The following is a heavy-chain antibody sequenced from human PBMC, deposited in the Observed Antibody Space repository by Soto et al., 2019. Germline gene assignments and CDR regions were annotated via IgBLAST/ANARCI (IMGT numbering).Heavy chain of an antibody. J-gene: IGHJ4*02. CDR1: GFTFSSCA. CDR3: AKDKPAAGSQWLVPI. CDR2: ISDSGGTT. V-gene: IGHV3-23*01. D-gene: IGHD6-19*01. Sequence: GGSLRLSCAASGFTFSSCAMTWVRQAPGMGLQWVSAISDSGGTTHYADSVRGRFTISRDNSKNTLYLQLNSLEAEDTAIYYCAKDKPAAGSQWLVPIWGRGTLVTAPQ.